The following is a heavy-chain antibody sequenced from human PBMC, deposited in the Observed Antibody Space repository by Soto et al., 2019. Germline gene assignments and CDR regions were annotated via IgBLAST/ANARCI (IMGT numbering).Heavy chain of an antibody. CDR2: ISGSGLTT. Sequence: EVQLLESGGGLVQPGGSLRLSCAASGFTFGTYAMKWLRQATGRGLECVSFISGSGLTTYYADSVKGRFTVSRDNSKNTMYLQMNSLRAEDTALYYCAKFRGPSYSYYYMDVWGKGTTVTVSS. V-gene: IGHV3-23*01. CDR1: GFTFGTYA. D-gene: IGHD3-16*01. J-gene: IGHJ6*03. CDR3: AKFRGPSYSYYYMDV.